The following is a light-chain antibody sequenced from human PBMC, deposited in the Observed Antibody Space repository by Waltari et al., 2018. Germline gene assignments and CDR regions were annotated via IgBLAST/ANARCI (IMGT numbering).Light chain of an antibody. V-gene: IGLV1-47*01. J-gene: IGLJ3*02. CDR2: RNN. CDR3: ATWDDSLCGWV. Sequence: QQLPETAPKLRFYRNNQRPSGVPDRVSGSKSGTSASLAISGLRSEDEADYYGATWDDSLCGWVFGGGTKLTVL.